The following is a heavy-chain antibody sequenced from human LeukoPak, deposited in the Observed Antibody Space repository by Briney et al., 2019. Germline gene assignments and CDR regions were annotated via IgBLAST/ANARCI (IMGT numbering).Heavy chain of an antibody. CDR2: IIPILGIA. D-gene: IGHD2-2*01. Sequence: SVKVSCKASGGTFSSYAISWVRQAPGQGLEWMGRIIPILGIANYAQKFQGRVTITADKSTSTAYMELSSLRSQDTAVYYCASSSSSTSWGHYYYGMDVWGQGTTVTVSS. V-gene: IGHV1-69*04. J-gene: IGHJ6*02. CDR3: ASSSSSTSWGHYYYGMDV. CDR1: GGTFSSYA.